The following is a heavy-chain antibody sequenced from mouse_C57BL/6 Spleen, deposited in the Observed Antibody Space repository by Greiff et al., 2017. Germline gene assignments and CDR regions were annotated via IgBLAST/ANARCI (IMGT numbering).Heavy chain of an antibody. D-gene: IGHD2-3*01. CDR3: AREDDGYPAY. Sequence: QVQLQQSGPELVKPGASVKISCKASGYSFTSYYIHWVKQRPGQGLEWIGWIYPGSGSTKYNEKFKGKATLTADTSSSTAYMQLSSLTSEDSAVYYCAREDDGYPAYWGQGTLVTVSA. CDR2: IYPGSGST. V-gene: IGHV1-66*01. CDR1: GYSFTSYY. J-gene: IGHJ3*01.